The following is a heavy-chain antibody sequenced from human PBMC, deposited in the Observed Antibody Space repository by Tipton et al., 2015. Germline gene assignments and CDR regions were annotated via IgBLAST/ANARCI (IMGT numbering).Heavy chain of an antibody. CDR3: ARGLLLWFGMSDY. CDR2: IYYSGST. D-gene: IGHD3-10*01. Sequence: TLSLTCTVSGASITSSNYYWAWIRQPPGKGLEWIGYIYYSGSTNYNPSLKSRVTISVDTSKNQFSLKLNSVTAADTAVYYCARGLLLWFGMSDYWGRGTLVTVSS. J-gene: IGHJ4*02. CDR1: GASITSSNYY. V-gene: IGHV4-61*05.